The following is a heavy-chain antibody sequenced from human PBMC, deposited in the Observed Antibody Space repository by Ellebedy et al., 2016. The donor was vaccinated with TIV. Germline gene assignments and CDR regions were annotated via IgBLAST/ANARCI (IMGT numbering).Heavy chain of an antibody. CDR1: GGSISGYS. D-gene: IGHD6-13*01. CDR3: ARGRGDSTNYYAGFWFDP. V-gene: IGHV4-59*01. J-gene: IGHJ5*02. CDR2: IYYTGST. Sequence: SETLSLTCTVSGGSISGYSWSWIRQPPGKGLEYIGYIYYTGSTNYNPSLKSRVTISLDTSKKQFSLRLNSVTAADSAVYYCARGRGDSTNYYAGFWFDPWGQGTLVTVSS.